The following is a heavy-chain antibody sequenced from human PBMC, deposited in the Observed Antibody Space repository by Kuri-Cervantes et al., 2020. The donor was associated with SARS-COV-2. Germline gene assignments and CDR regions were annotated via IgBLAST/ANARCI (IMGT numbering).Heavy chain of an antibody. CDR3: ARDSATGTRWGDLNGMDV. J-gene: IGHJ6*02. V-gene: IGHV1-18*04. CDR2: ISTYSGDT. D-gene: IGHD1-7*01. Sequence: ASVKVSCKASGYTFTGYYMHWVRQAPGQGLEWMGWISTYSGDTIYPQKIQGRVTMTTDTSTSTAYMDLRGLRSDDTAVYYCARDSATGTRWGDLNGMDVWGQGITVTVSS. CDR1: GYTFTGYY.